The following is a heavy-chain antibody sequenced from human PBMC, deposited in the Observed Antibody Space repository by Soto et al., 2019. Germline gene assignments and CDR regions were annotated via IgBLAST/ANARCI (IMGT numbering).Heavy chain of an antibody. D-gene: IGHD1-26*01. J-gene: IGHJ4*02. Sequence: QVQLVQSGAEVKKPGASVKVSCKASGYTFTNYGISWVRQAPGQGLEWMGWISANNGNTNYEQKLQGRVTRTTGTSTSTAYMELRSLRSYDTAVYYCARDRGSYALDYWGQGTLVTVSS. CDR3: ARDRGSYALDY. CDR1: GYTFTNYG. CDR2: ISANNGNT. V-gene: IGHV1-18*01.